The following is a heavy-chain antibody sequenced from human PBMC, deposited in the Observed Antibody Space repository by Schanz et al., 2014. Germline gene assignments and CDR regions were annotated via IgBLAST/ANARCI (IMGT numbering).Heavy chain of an antibody. CDR2: ISSSSSYI. CDR3: AREEGWGRAAAGPKHYYYGMDV. V-gene: IGHV3-21*01. Sequence: EVQLVESGGGLVKPGGSLRLSCAASGFTFSSYSMNWVRQAPGKGLEWVSSISSSSSYIYYADSVKGRFTISRDNAKNSLYLQMNSLRAEDTAEYYCAREEGWGRAAAGPKHYYYGMDVWGQGTTVTVSS. J-gene: IGHJ6*02. CDR1: GFTFSSYS. D-gene: IGHD6-13*01.